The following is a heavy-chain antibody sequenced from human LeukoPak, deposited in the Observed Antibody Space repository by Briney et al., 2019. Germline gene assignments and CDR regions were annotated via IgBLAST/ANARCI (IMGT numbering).Heavy chain of an antibody. D-gene: IGHD3-3*01. CDR3: ARVSGPTISYGMDV. CDR2: ISADNGDT. J-gene: IGHJ6*02. CDR1: GYTFTSYG. Sequence: ASVKVSCKASGYTFTSYGISWVRQAPGQGLEWMGCISADNGDTNYAQKLQGRVTMTTDTSTSTAYMELRSLRSDDTAVYYCARVSGPTISYGMDVWGQGTTVTVSS. V-gene: IGHV1-18*01.